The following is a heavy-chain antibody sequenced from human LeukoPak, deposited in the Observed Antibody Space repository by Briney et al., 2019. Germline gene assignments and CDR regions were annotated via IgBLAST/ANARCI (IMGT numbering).Heavy chain of an antibody. J-gene: IGHJ4*02. Sequence: GGSLRLSCAASGFTVSSNYMSWVRQAPGKGLEWVSYINSRGSTIYYADSVKGRFTISRDNAKNSLYLQMNSLRAEDTAVYYCARFYSGYDWVDYWGQGTLVTVSS. V-gene: IGHV3-11*01. CDR3: ARFYSGYDWVDY. CDR2: INSRGSTI. CDR1: GFTVSSNY. D-gene: IGHD5-12*01.